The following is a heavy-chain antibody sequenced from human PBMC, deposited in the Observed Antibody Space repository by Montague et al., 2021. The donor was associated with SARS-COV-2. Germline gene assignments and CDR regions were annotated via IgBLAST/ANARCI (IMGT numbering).Heavy chain of an antibody. CDR2: IYYSGST. D-gene: IGHD2-2*02. V-gene: IGHV4-31*03. Sequence: TLSLTCTVSGGSISSGGYYWSWIRQHPGKGLEWIGYIYYSGSTYYNPSLKSRVTISVDTSKNQFSLKLSSVTAADTAVYYCARVGIVIVPAAIVTLSYYYYIDDWGKGTPVTVSS. CDR3: ARVGIVIVPAAIVTLSYYYYIDD. J-gene: IGHJ6*03. CDR1: GGSISSGGYY.